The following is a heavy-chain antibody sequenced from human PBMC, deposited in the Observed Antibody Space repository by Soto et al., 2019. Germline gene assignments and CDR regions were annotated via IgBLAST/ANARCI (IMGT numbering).Heavy chain of an antibody. V-gene: IGHV4-34*01. CDR3: ARAYYDSSGYYFFYNSGMDV. D-gene: IGHD3-22*01. Sequence: SETLSLTCAVYGGSFSGYYWSWIRQPPGKGLEWIGEINHSGSTNYNPSLKSRVTISVDTSKNQFSLKLSSVTAADTAVYYCARAYYDSSGYYFFYNSGMDVWGQGTTVTVSS. CDR1: GGSFSGYY. J-gene: IGHJ6*02. CDR2: INHSGST.